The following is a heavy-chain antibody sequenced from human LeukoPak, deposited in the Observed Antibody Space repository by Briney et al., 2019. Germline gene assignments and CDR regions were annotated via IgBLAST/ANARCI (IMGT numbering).Heavy chain of an antibody. J-gene: IGHJ4*02. CDR2: IYSSGST. CDR3: ARGKSYCGGDCHSY. V-gene: IGHV4-4*07. Sequence: SETLSLTCNVSGGSINGYYWSWIRQPAGEGLEWIGRIYSSGSTSYNPSLKSRVTMSVDTSKNQFSLKVNSVTAADTAVYYCARGKSYCGGDCHSYWGQGTLVTVSS. CDR1: GGSINGYY. D-gene: IGHD2-21*02.